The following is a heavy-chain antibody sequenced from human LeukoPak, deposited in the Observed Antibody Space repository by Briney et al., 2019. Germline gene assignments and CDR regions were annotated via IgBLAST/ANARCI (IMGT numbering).Heavy chain of an antibody. Sequence: PSETLSLTCTVSGGSISSYYWSWIRQPPGKGLEWIGYIYYSGSTNYSPSLKSRVTISVDTSKNQFSLKLSSVTAADTAVYYCARAPRIAAAGTGEYYFDYWGQGTLVTVSS. CDR2: IYYSGST. V-gene: IGHV4-59*01. D-gene: IGHD6-13*01. CDR3: ARAPRIAAAGTGEYYFDY. J-gene: IGHJ4*02. CDR1: GGSISSYY.